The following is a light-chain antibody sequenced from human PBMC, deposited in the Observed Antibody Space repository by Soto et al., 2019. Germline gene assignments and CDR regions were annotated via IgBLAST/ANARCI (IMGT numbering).Light chain of an antibody. J-gene: IGKJ1*01. V-gene: IGKV3-20*01. CDR1: QSVSSSY. Sequence: EIVLTQSPGTLSLSPGERATFSCRASQSVSSSYIAWYQQKRGQAPRRLIYGASIRATGIPDRFSDSGSGTDFTLTISRQEPEDFALYYCQQYYTSPLTCGQGTKVEIK. CDR2: GAS. CDR3: QQYYTSPLT.